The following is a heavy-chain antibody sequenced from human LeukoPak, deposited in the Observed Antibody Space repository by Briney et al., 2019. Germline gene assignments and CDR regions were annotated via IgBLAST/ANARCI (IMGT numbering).Heavy chain of an antibody. CDR3: ARVGDWNDLVY. CDR2: ILYSGTTT. Sequence: SETLSLTCTVSGGSISPYYWSWIRQTPGKGLEWIGYILYSGTTTNYNPSLKSRVTISVDTSKNQFSLKLSSVTAADTAVFYCARVGDWNDLVYWGQGTLVTVSS. J-gene: IGHJ4*02. V-gene: IGHV4-59*01. CDR1: GGSISPYY. D-gene: IGHD1-1*01.